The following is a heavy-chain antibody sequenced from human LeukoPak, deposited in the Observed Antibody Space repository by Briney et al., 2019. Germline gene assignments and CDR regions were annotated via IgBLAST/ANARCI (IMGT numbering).Heavy chain of an antibody. CDR2: IMQDGSEK. J-gene: IGHJ4*02. Sequence: GGSLRLSCAASGFTFSDYYMSWIRQAPGKGLEWVANIMQDGSEKYYVDSVKGRFTISRDNAKNSLYLQMNSLRAEDTAVYYCASYYDILTGIDYWGQGTLVTVSS. D-gene: IGHD3-9*01. V-gene: IGHV3-7*01. CDR3: ASYYDILTGIDY. CDR1: GFTFSDYY.